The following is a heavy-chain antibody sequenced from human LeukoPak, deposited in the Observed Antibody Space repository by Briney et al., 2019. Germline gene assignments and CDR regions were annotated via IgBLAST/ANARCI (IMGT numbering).Heavy chain of an antibody. D-gene: IGHD2-15*01. CDR3: ARGNQKLPRSTPDY. V-gene: IGHV3-74*01. CDR1: GFTFSSSW. J-gene: IGHJ4*02. Sequence: GGSLRLSCAVSGFTFSSSWMHWVRQAPGKGLVWVSHIKTDGSTTAYADSVKGRFTISRDNAKNTLYLQMNSLRAEDTGVYYCARGNQKLPRSTPDYWGQGTLVTVSS. CDR2: IKTDGSTT.